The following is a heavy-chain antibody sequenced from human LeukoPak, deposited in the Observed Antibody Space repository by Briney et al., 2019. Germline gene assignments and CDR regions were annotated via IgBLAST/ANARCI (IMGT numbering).Heavy chain of an antibody. CDR3: AKDYGIQLYPPYKTMVGIDY. CDR2: IWYDGSNK. D-gene: IGHD5-18*01. J-gene: IGHJ4*02. Sequence: GRSLRLSCAASGFTFGSYGMHWVRQAPGKGLEWVAVIWYDGSNKYYADSVKGRFTISRDNSKNTLYLQMNSLRAEDTAVYYCAKDYGIQLYPPYKTMVGIDYWGQGTLVTVSS. V-gene: IGHV3-33*06. CDR1: GFTFGSYG.